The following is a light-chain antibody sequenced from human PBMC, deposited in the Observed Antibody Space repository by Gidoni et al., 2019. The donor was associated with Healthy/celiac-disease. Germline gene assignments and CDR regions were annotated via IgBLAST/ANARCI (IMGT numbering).Light chain of an antibody. CDR2: GAS. CDR3: QQYGSSPLT. V-gene: IGKV3-20*01. Sequence: EIVLPQSPVTPSLSPGERATLSCRPSQSVSSSYLAWYQQKPGQAPRLLIYGASSRATGIPDRFSGSGSGTDFTLTISRLEPEDFAVYYCQQYGSSPLTFGGGTKVEIK. J-gene: IGKJ4*01. CDR1: QSVSSSY.